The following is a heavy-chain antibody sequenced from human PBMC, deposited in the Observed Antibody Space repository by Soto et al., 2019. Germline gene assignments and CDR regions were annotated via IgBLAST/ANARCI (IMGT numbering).Heavy chain of an antibody. J-gene: IGHJ5*02. CDR2: IYYSGST. CDR3: ARGVRDYSSSSNWFDP. V-gene: IGHV4-30-4*01. CDR1: DGPSSGGDDY. Sequence: PSETLSLTFPVHDGPSSGGDDYGCWVLQPPGKGLEWIEYIYYSGSTYYNPSLKSRVTISVDTSKNQFSLRLSSVTAADTAVYYCARGVRDYSSSSNWFDPWGQGTLVTVSS. D-gene: IGHD6-13*01.